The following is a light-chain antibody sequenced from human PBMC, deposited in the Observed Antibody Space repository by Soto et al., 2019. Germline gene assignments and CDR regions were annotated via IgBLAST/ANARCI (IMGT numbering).Light chain of an antibody. CDR2: AAS. CDR1: QGISSY. CDR3: QQSYTSPTT. Sequence: DIQLTQSPSFLSASVGDRVTITCRASQGISSYVAWYQQKPGKAPKRLIYAASSLQSGVPSRFTGSGSGTDFTLTVNSLQAEDFATYYCQQSYTSPTTFGQGTRLEIK. V-gene: IGKV1-39*01. J-gene: IGKJ5*01.